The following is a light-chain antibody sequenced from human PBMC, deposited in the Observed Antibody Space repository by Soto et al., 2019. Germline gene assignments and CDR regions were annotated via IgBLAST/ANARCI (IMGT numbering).Light chain of an antibody. CDR1: SSNIGAGYD. CDR3: QSYDSSLRRV. J-gene: IGLJ1*01. CDR2: GNS. V-gene: IGLV1-40*01. Sequence: QLVLTQPPSVSGAPGQRVTISCTGSSSNIGAGYDVHWYQQLPGTAPKLLIYGNSNRPSGVPDRFSGSKSGTSASLAITGLQAEDEADYYCQSYDSSLRRVVGTGTKLTVL.